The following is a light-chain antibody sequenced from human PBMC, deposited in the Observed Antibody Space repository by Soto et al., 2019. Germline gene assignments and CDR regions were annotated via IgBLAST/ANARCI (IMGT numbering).Light chain of an antibody. V-gene: IGKV3-15*01. J-gene: IGKJ1*01. Sequence: EIVMTQSPSTLAVSPGERATLSCRASQSVSGDLAWYQQTPGQAPRLLIFGASTRATGIPARFSGSGSGTEFTLTISSLQSEDFAVYYCQQYSNWWTFGQGTKVDIK. CDR2: GAS. CDR3: QQYSNWWT. CDR1: QSVSGD.